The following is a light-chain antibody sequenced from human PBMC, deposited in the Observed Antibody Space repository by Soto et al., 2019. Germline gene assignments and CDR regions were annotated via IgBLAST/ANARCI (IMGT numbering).Light chain of an antibody. CDR2: EAS. Sequence: DIQMTQSPSILSASVGDRVTITCRASQRISTWLAWYQQKPGKAPMLLIFEASTLESWVPSRFSGSGSGTQFTLTISGLLPDDFATHYCQQYNTSPWTFGQGTKVEIK. CDR1: QRISTW. V-gene: IGKV1-5*03. J-gene: IGKJ1*01. CDR3: QQYNTSPWT.